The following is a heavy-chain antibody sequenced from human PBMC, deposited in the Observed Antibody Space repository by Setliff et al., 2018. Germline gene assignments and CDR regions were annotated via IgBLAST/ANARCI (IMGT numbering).Heavy chain of an antibody. J-gene: IGHJ4*02. CDR2: IIPMFGTA. Sequence: ASVKVSCKASGGTFSSYAISWVRQAPGQGLEWMGGIIPMFGTANYAQKFQGRVTITADESTSTAYMELSSLRSEDTAVYYCASSRDYNFWSGYYSPLDYWGQGTLVTVSS. CDR1: GGTFSSYA. CDR3: ASSRDYNFWSGYYSPLDY. D-gene: IGHD3-3*01. V-gene: IGHV1-69*13.